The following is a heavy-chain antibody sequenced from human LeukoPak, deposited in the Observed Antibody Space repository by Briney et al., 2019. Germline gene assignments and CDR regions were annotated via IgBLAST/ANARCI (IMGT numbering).Heavy chain of an antibody. CDR1: GFTFSSYS. CDR2: ISSSSSYI. J-gene: IGHJ4*02. CDR3: ARDLTRVNTYDSRDFDY. V-gene: IGHV3-21*01. Sequence: PGRSLRLSCAASGFTFSSYSMNWVRQAPGKGLEWVSSISSSSSYIYYADSVKGRFTISRDNAKNSLYLQMNSLRAEDTAVYYCARDLTRVNTYDSRDFDYWGQGTLVTVSS. D-gene: IGHD3-22*01.